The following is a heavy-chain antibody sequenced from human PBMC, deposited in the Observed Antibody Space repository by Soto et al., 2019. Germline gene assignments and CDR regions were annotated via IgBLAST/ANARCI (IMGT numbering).Heavy chain of an antibody. CDR3: AKVCPRGTSGYFFDY. CDR1: GFTFSTYA. J-gene: IGHJ4*02. V-gene: IGHV3-23*01. Sequence: GGSLRLSCAASGFTFSTYAMAWVRQAPGKGLEWVSGVSASGLNTDYADPVKGRFYISRDNSKNTVSLHMNSLRAEDTALYYCAKVCPRGTSGYFFDYWGQRTPVPVSS. CDR2: VSASGLNT. D-gene: IGHD3-16*01.